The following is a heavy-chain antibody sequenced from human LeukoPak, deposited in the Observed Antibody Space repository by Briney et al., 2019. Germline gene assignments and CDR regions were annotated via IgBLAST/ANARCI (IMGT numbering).Heavy chain of an antibody. D-gene: IGHD6-13*01. CDR3: ARSKQLVPRFQH. Sequence: ASVKVCCKASGCTFTGYYMHWVRQAPGQGLEWMGWINPNSGGTNYAQKFQGRVTMTRDTSISTAYMELSRLRSDDTAVYYCARSKQLVPRFQHWGQGTLVTVSS. CDR1: GCTFTGYY. V-gene: IGHV1-2*02. CDR2: INPNSGGT. J-gene: IGHJ1*01.